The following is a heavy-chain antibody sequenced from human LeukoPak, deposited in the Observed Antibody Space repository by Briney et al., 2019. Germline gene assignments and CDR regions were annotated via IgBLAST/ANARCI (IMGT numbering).Heavy chain of an antibody. CDR2: SRNRAKSYTT. CDR1: GFTFIYPY. Sequence: GAPRLSFSGSGFTFIYPYIDWGRPAPGKGAEWVGRSRNRAKSYTTDYAASVKGRFTISRDDSKSTLYLQMNSLETEDTAVYYCSRDATGDHWGQGTLVSVSS. J-gene: IGHJ4*02. V-gene: IGHV3-72*01. CDR3: SRDATGDH.